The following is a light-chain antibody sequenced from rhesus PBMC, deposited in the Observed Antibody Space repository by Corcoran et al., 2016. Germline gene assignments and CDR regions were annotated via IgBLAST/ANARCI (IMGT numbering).Light chain of an antibody. J-gene: IGKJ1*01. CDR1: QSVSSY. CDR3: QQYNNWKT. Sequence: EIVMTQSPATLSLSPGERATLSCRASQSVSSYVAWYQQKPEQAPRLLIYGASSRATGIPNRFSGRGSGKEFTLISSSLEPEDVGVYYCQQYNNWKTFGQGTKVEIK. CDR2: GAS. V-gene: IGKV3S9*01.